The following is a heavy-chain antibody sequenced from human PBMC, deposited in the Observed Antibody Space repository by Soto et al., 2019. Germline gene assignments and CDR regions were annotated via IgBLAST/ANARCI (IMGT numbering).Heavy chain of an antibody. Sequence: GGSLRLSCAASGFTFSSYAMNWVRQAPGKGLEWVSAISVSVSSTYYADSVKGRFTISRDNSKNTLYLQMNSLRAEDTAIYYCAKVLRYCSGDRCPPPVYWGQGTLVTVSS. D-gene: IGHD2-15*01. J-gene: IGHJ4*02. CDR3: AKVLRYCSGDRCPPPVY. CDR2: ISVSVSST. CDR1: GFTFSSYA. V-gene: IGHV3-23*01.